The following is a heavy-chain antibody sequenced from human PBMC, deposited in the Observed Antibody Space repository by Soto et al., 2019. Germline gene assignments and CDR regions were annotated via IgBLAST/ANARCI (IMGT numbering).Heavy chain of an antibody. CDR1: GYTFTGYY. J-gene: IGHJ6*02. D-gene: IGHD1-26*01. CDR2: INPNSGGT. V-gene: IGHV1-2*04. Sequence: ASVKVSCKASGYTFTGYYMYWVRQAPGQGLEWMGWINPNSGGTNYAQKFQGWVTMTRDTSISTAYMELSRLRSDDTAVYYCARRIAGAARSWYYGMDVWGHGTTVTASS. CDR3: ARRIAGAARSWYYGMDV.